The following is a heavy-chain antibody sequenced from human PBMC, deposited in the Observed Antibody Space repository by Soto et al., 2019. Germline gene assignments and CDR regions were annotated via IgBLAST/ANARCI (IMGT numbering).Heavy chain of an antibody. V-gene: IGHV1-8*01. CDR3: ARGTTPITIFGVVTQTITCFDY. CDR2: MNPNSGNT. J-gene: IGHJ4*02. Sequence: QVQLVQSGAEVKKPGASVKVSCKASGYTFTSYDINWVRQATGQGLEWMGWMNPNSGNTGYAQKFQGRVTMTRNTSISIAYMELSSLRSEDTAVYYCARGTTPITIFGVVTQTITCFDYWGKGTLVTVSS. CDR1: GYTFTSYD. D-gene: IGHD3-3*01.